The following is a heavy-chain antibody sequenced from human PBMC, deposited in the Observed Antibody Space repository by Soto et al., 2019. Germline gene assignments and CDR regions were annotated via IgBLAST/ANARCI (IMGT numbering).Heavy chain of an antibody. CDR1: GGSVSSGSHY. J-gene: IGHJ4*02. Sequence: SETLSLSCTVSGGSVSSGSHYWSWIRQPPGKGLEWIGYIYYSGDTNYNPSLKSRVTISVDTSKNQFSLKLSSVTAADTAVYYCATMVRGPYDPFHYWGQGTLVTVSS. CDR2: IYYSGDT. CDR3: ATMVRGPYDPFHY. V-gene: IGHV4-61*01. D-gene: IGHD3-10*01.